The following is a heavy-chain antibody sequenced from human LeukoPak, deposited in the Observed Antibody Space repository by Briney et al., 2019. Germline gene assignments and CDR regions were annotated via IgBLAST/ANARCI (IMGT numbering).Heavy chain of an antibody. J-gene: IGHJ5*02. V-gene: IGHV3-30*18. D-gene: IGHD2-2*01. CDR3: AKDSLRYCSSTSCDWFDP. Sequence: TGGSLRPSCAASGFTFSSYGMHWVRQAPGKGLEWVAVISYDGSNKYYADSVKGRFTISRDNSKNTLYLQMNSLRAEDTAVYYCAKDSLRYCSSTSCDWFDPWGQGTLVTVSS. CDR1: GFTFSSYG. CDR2: ISYDGSNK.